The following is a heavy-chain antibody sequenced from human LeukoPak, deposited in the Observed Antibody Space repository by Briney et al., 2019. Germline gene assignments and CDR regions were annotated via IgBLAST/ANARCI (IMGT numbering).Heavy chain of an antibody. CDR1: GYTFTGYY. Sequence: ASVKVSCKASGYTFTGYYMHWVRQAPGQGFEWMGWINPNSGATNYAQKFQGRVTITRDTSISTAYMELSSLISDDTAVYYCARAREQALLLQAFDIWGQGTMVTVSS. CDR2: INPNSGAT. D-gene: IGHD5-12*01. J-gene: IGHJ3*02. V-gene: IGHV1-2*02. CDR3: ARAREQALLLQAFDI.